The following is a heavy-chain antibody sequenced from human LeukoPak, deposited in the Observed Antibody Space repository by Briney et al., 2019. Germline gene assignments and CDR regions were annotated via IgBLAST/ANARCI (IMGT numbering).Heavy chain of an antibody. J-gene: IGHJ5*02. Sequence: GGFLRLSCAASGFTFSTYAMSWVRQAPGKGLEWVSAISGSGGSTYYADSVQGRFTISRDNSKNTLYLQMNSLRAEDTAVYYCAKTGATYDQPPFWFDPWGQGTLVTVSS. CDR1: GFTFSTYA. CDR2: ISGSGGST. V-gene: IGHV3-23*01. D-gene: IGHD1-14*01. CDR3: AKTGATYDQPPFWFDP.